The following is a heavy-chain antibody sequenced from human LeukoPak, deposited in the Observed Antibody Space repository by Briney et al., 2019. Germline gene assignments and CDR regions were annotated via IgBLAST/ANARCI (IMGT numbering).Heavy chain of an antibody. CDR2: INPNSGGT. D-gene: IGHD1-14*01. V-gene: IGHV1-2*02. Sequence: GASVKVSCTASVYTFTGYYMHCARQSPGQRLEQRGWINPNSGGTNYTQKLQARVTMTRDSSRTTAYMDWSRLRSEPTAVYYIARVLGAITTLHDYSGEGSLVSVSS. CDR3: ARVLGAITTLHDY. CDR1: VYTFTGYY. J-gene: IGHJ4*02.